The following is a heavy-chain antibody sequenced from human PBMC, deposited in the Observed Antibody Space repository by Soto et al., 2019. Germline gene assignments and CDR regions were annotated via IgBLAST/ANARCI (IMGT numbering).Heavy chain of an antibody. D-gene: IGHD3-10*01. CDR1: GFTFSDYY. CDR3: ARDHYGPGWFDP. CDR2: ISRSSTYT. Sequence: QVQLVESGGGSVKPGGSLRLSCAASGFTFSDYYMNWIRQAPGKGLEWVSYISRSSTYTNYADSVKGRFTISRDNAKNSLYLQMNSLRAEDTAVYYCARDHYGPGWFDPWGQGTLVTVSS. J-gene: IGHJ5*02. V-gene: IGHV3-11*05.